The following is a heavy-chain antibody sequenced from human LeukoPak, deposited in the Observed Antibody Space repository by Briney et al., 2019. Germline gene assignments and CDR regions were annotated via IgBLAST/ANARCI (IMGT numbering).Heavy chain of an antibody. D-gene: IGHD6-13*01. CDR2: TYYRSKWYN. CDR1: GDSVSSNSAA. V-gene: IGHV6-1*01. Sequence: SQTLSLTCAISGDSVSSNSAAWNWIRQSPSRGLEWLGRTYYRSKWYNDYAVSVKSRITINPDTSKNQSSLQLNSVTPEDTAVYYCARGRIAAAGSRPQWELPALYWFDPWGQGTLVTVSS. CDR3: ARGRIAAAGSRPQWELPALYWFDP. J-gene: IGHJ5*02.